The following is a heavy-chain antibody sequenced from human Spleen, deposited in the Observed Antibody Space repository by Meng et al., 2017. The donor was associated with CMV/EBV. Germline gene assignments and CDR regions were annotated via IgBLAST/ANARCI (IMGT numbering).Heavy chain of an antibody. D-gene: IGHD6-19*01. Sequence: SCQSSGGTFSSYATRWVRQAPGQGLEWMAGIIPILNTPHYARKFQDRVSITADKSTNTVYMELSSLRFEDTAVYYCTTGPQWLGNYWGQGALVTVSS. CDR3: TTGPQWLGNY. CDR1: GGTFSSYA. J-gene: IGHJ4*02. CDR2: IIPILNTP. V-gene: IGHV1-69*06.